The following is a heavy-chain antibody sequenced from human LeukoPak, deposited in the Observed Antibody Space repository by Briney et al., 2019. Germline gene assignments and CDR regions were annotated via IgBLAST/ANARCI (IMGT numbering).Heavy chain of an antibody. D-gene: IGHD2-21*01. Sequence: PSETLSLTCTVSGGSIRGYYWSWIRKSPGKALKWIGLIYYSGRTKYNPFLKRRVTISGDTSKNQFSLKLSSVTAADTAVYYCARLIGDLGYFQHWGQGTLVTVSS. V-gene: IGHV4-59*08. CDR3: ARLIGDLGYFQH. CDR2: IYYSGRT. CDR1: GGSIRGYY. J-gene: IGHJ1*01.